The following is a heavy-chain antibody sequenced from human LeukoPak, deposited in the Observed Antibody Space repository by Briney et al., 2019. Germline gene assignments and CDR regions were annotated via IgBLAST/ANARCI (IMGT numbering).Heavy chain of an antibody. Sequence: PGGSLRLSCEASGFTFSDYYMSWIRQAPGKGLEWVSFISSGDFYTYYADSVKGRFTISRDNAQNTLYLQMNSLRGEDTAMYYCVREVYDSGSLPDYWGQGTLVTVSS. D-gene: IGHD3-10*01. V-gene: IGHV3-11*05. CDR1: GFTFSDYY. J-gene: IGHJ4*02. CDR3: VREVYDSGSLPDY. CDR2: ISSGDFYT.